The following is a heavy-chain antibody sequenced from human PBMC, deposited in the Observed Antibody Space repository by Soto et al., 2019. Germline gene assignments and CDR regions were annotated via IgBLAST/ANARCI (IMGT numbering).Heavy chain of an antibody. CDR2: ISAYNGNT. Sequence: ASVKVSCKASGYTFTSYGISWVRQAPGQGLEWMGWISAYNGNTNYAQKLQGRVTMTTDTSTSTAYMELRSLRSDDTAVYYCASDLTYYDIFSGYYFRVNASEICGQGTIVIVSS. J-gene: IGHJ3*02. V-gene: IGHV1-18*01. D-gene: IGHD3-9*01. CDR1: GYTFTSYG. CDR3: ASDLTYYDIFSGYYFRVNASEI.